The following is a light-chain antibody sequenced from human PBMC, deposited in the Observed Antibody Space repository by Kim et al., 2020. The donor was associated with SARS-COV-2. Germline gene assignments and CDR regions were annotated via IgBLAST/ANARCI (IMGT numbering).Light chain of an antibody. CDR2: GKN. CDR1: SLRTYY. V-gene: IGLV3-19*01. Sequence: AVGQTVRITCQGDSLRTYYSSWYQQKPEQAPVLLIYGKNDRPSGVPDRFSGSSSGSTASLTITGAQADDEADYYCNSRDSSGDYVVFGGGTQLTVL. CDR3: NSRDSSGDYVV. J-gene: IGLJ3*02.